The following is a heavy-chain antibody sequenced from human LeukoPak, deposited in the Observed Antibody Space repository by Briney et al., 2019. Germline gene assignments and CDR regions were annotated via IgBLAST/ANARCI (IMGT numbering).Heavy chain of an antibody. CDR3: ARGTFSPQGSYFGH. CDR1: GFTFSSYW. CDR2: ISTDGSST. J-gene: IGHJ4*02. V-gene: IGHV3-74*01. D-gene: IGHD1-26*01. Sequence: GGSLRLSCAASGFTFSSYWMHWVRQAPGKGLVWVSRISTDGSSTNSADSVKGRFTISRDTSKNTLSLQMNSLRVEDTALYYCARGTFSPQGSYFGHWGQGILVTVSS.